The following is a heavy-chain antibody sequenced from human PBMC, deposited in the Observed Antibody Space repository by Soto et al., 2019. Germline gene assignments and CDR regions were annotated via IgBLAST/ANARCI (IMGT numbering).Heavy chain of an antibody. D-gene: IGHD5-18*01. Sequence: SQTLPVTWTVAGGSIINLGCYWSSLRQPPGKGLEWIGYIYYSGSTYYNPSLKSRVTISVDTSKNQFSLKLSSVTAADTAVYYCARVKAGDTAMVAYGMDVWGHGTTVTVSS. CDR3: ARVKAGDTAMVAYGMDV. CDR1: GGSIINLGCY. CDR2: IYYSGST. V-gene: IGHV4-30-4*01. J-gene: IGHJ6*02.